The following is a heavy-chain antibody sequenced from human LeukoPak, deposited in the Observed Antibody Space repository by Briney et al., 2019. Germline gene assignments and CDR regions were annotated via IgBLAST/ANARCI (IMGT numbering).Heavy chain of an antibody. CDR3: ARGSYGSGSYLGLNWFDP. D-gene: IGHD3-10*01. CDR1: GGSISSYY. V-gene: IGHV4-59*01. Sequence: SETLSLTCTVSGGSISSYYWSWIRQPPGKGLEWIGYIYYSGSTNYNPSLKSRVTISVDTSKNQFSLKLSSVTAADTAMYYCARGSYGSGSYLGLNWFDPWGQGTLVTVSS. J-gene: IGHJ5*02. CDR2: IYYSGST.